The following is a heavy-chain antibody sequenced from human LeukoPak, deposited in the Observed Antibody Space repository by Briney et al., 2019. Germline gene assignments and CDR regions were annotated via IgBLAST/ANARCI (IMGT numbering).Heavy chain of an antibody. V-gene: IGHV1-46*01. J-gene: IGHJ5*02. CDR2: INPSGGST. CDR3: ARVRSYCSGSSGYGWFDP. CDR1: GYTFAIYY. D-gene: IGHD2-15*01. Sequence: ASVNVTCKASGYTFAIYYMRWVRQAPGQGLEWMGIINPSGGSTSYAQKFQGRVTMTRDRSTSTVYVELSSLRSEDTAVYYCARVRSYCSGSSGYGWFDPWGQGTLVTVSS.